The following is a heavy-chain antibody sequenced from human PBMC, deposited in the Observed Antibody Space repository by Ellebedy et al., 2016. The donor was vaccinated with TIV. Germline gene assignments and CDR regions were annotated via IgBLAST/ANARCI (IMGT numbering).Heavy chain of an antibody. V-gene: IGHV4-39*01. CDR3: ARQGESGMVVFDS. D-gene: IGHD3-10*01. CDR2: VDYNGDT. J-gene: IGHJ4*02. Sequence: MPSETLSPTCIVSGDSIRSAFYYWAWIRQPPGKGLEWIASVDYNGDTYFNPSLKSRGAISIDRSKNHFSLRLSSVTAADTALYYCARQGESGMVVFDSWGRGTLVTVSS. CDR1: GDSIRSAFYY.